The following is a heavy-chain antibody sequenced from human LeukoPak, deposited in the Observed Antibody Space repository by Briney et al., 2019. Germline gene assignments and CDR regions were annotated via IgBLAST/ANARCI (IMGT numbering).Heavy chain of an antibody. J-gene: IGHJ5*02. CDR2: IKQDGSEK. CDR1: GFTFSNYW. V-gene: IGHV3-7*03. CDR3: ARDRRETMITFGGVMTAGWFDP. D-gene: IGHD3-16*01. Sequence: PGGSLRLSCAASGFTFSNYWMTWVRQAPGKGLEWVATIKQDGSEKYYMDFVKGRFTISRDNSKNTLYLQMNSLRAEDTAVYYCARDRRETMITFGGVMTAGWFDPWGQGTLVTVSS.